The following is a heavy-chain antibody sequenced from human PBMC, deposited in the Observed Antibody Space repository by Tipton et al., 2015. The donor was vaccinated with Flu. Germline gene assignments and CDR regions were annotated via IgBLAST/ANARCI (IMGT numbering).Heavy chain of an antibody. Sequence: TLSLTCSVSGDSMTSSRYYWGWIRQPPGKGLEWIGSIFHSGSTYYNPSLKSRVTISVDTSKNQFSLKLISLTAADTAVYYCARVSPVVESWFDPWGQGTLVTASS. V-gene: IGHV4-39*07. CDR3: ARVSPVVESWFDP. D-gene: IGHD3-22*01. CDR1: GDSMTSSRYY. CDR2: IFHSGST. J-gene: IGHJ5*02.